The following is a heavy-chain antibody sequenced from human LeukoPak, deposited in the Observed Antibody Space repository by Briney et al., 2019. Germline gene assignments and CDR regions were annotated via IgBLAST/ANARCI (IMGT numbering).Heavy chain of an antibody. V-gene: IGHV3-33*01. D-gene: IGHD3-9*01. Sequence: GGSLRLSCAASGFTFSSYGMHWVRQAPGKGLEWVAVIWYDGSNKYYAESVKGRFTISRDNSKNTLYLQMNSLRAEDTAVYYCARDRASYYDILTGYLPPRGFDPWGQGTLVTVSS. J-gene: IGHJ5*02. CDR1: GFTFSSYG. CDR2: IWYDGSNK. CDR3: ARDRASYYDILTGYLPPRGFDP.